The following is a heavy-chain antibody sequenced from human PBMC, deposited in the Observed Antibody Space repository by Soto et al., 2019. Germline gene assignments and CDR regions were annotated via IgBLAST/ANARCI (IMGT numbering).Heavy chain of an antibody. V-gene: IGHV4-34*01. CDR1: GVSFDDFY. Sequence: SETLSLTCAFYGVSFDDFYWSWVRQSPGKGLEWVGEISHDGGTNYSPSLASRVSISVDTSKNQFSLHLRSVTAADTGLYYCARGQLVWYGDLTPYHRDMDVWGQGTTVTVSS. CDR3: ARGQLVWYGDLTPYHRDMDV. D-gene: IGHD3-10*01. CDR2: ISHDGGT. J-gene: IGHJ6*02.